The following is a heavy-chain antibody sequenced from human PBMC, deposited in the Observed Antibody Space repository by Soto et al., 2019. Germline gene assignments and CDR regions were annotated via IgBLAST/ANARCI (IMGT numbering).Heavy chain of an antibody. Sequence: PGGSLRLSCAASGFTFSSYSMNWVRQAPGKGLEWVSSISSSSSYIYYADSVKGRFTISRDNAKNSLYLQMNSLRAEDTAVYYCARVKESEYYDFWSGYYSAMDVWGQGTTVTVSS. CDR1: GFTFSSYS. D-gene: IGHD3-3*01. CDR2: ISSSSSYI. CDR3: ARVKESEYYDFWSGYYSAMDV. V-gene: IGHV3-21*01. J-gene: IGHJ6*02.